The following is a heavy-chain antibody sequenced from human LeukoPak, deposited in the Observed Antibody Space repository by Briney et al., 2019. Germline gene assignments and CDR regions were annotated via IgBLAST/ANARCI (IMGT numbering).Heavy chain of an antibody. CDR2: IYYSGST. CDR3: ARQCSSTSCYTKGDY. J-gene: IGHJ4*02. Sequence: SETLSPTCTVSGGSISSYYWSWIRQLPGKGLEWIGYIYYSGSTNYNPSLKSRVTISVDTSKNQFSLKLSSVTAADTAVYYCARQCSSTSCYTKGDYWGQGTLVTVSS. V-gene: IGHV4-59*08. D-gene: IGHD2-2*02. CDR1: GGSISSYY.